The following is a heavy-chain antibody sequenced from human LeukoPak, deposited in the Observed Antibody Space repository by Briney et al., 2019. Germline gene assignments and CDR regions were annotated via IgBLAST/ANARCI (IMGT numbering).Heavy chain of an antibody. CDR2: INHSGST. CDR1: GGSFSGYY. J-gene: IGHJ5*02. D-gene: IGHD5-18*01. V-gene: IGHV4-34*01. Sequence: SETLSLTCAVYGGSFSGYYWSWIRQPPGKGLEWIGEINHSGSTNYNPSLKSRVTISVDTSKNQFSLKLSSVTAADTAVYYCAIQGGGYGYLGQFDPWGQGTLVTVSS. CDR3: AIQGGGYGYLGQFDP.